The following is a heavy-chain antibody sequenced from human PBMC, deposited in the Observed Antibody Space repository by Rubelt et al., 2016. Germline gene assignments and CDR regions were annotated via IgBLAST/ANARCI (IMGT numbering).Heavy chain of an antibody. CDR3: ARADSSTYDGYFDD. CDR1: GSSISRGYY. D-gene: IGHD6-19*01. CDR2: IYHSGST. V-gene: IGHV4-38-2*02. Sequence: QVQLQESGPGLVKPSETLSLTCTVTGSSISRGYYWGWIRQPPGKGLEWIGSIYHSGSTYYNPSLKSRVTISVDTSKSQMSLMLSSVTVADTAVYYCARADSSTYDGYFDDWGQGTLVTVSS. J-gene: IGHJ4*02.